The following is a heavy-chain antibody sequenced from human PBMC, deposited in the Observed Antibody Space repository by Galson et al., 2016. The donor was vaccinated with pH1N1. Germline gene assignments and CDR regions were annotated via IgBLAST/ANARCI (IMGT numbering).Heavy chain of an antibody. J-gene: IGHJ4*02. CDR1: GFTFSTYG. CDR2: IRYDGSNK. D-gene: IGHD3-10*01. CDR3: AKDLKAFGITMVRGVIFDY. V-gene: IGHV3-30*02. Sequence: SLRLSCAASGFTFSTYGMHWVRQAPAKGLEWVAFIRYDGSNKYYADSVKGRFTISRDSSNNTLYLQMNSLRAEDTAVYYCAKDLKAFGITMVRGVIFDYWGQGTLVTVSS.